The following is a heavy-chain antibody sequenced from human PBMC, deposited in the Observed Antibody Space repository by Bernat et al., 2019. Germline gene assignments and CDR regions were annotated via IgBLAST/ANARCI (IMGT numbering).Heavy chain of an antibody. Sequence: QVQLVQSGAEVKKPGASVKVSCKASGYTFTSYGISWVRQAPGQGLEWMGWISAYNGNTNYAQKLKVRVTMTTDTSTSTAYMGLRSLRSDDTAVYCCARERGIAAAGLSFDPWGQGTLVTVSS. D-gene: IGHD6-13*01. CDR1: GYTFTSYG. J-gene: IGHJ5*02. V-gene: IGHV1-18*01. CDR3: ARERGIAAAGLSFDP. CDR2: ISAYNGNT.